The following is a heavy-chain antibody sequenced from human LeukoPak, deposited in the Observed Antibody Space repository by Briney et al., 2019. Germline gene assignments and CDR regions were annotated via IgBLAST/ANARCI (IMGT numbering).Heavy chain of an antibody. D-gene: IGHD2-15*01. J-gene: IGHJ2*01. V-gene: IGHV3-53*01. CDR3: ARGGYCSGGSCYSLYFYL. CDR1: GFTVSSNY. Sequence: GGSLRLSCAASGFTVSSNYMTWVRQAPGKGLEWVSVIYSGGSTYYADSVKGRFTISRDNSKNTLYLQMINLRAEDTAVYYCARGGYCSGGSCYSLYFYLWGRGTLVTVSS. CDR2: IYSGGST.